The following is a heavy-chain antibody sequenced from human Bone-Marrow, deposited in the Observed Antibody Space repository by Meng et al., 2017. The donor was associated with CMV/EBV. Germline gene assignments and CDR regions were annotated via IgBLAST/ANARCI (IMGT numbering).Heavy chain of an antibody. V-gene: IGHV4-34*01. J-gene: IGHJ3*02. CDR2: INHSGST. D-gene: IGHD2-2*01. CDR3: ARRVSIVVKPAAKHAFDI. CDR1: GRSFSGYY. Sequence: SETLSLTCAVYGRSFSGYYWSWIRQPPGKGLEWIGEINHSGSTNYNPSLKSRITISVDTSKNQFSLKLSSVTAADTAVYYCARRVSIVVKPAAKHAFDIWGQGTMVTV.